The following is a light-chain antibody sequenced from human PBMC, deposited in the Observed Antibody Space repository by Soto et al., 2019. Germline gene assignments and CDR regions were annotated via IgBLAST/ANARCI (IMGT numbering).Light chain of an antibody. V-gene: IGKV3-20*01. CDR3: QQYGSSGT. J-gene: IGKJ1*01. CDR2: GAS. CDR1: QSVSTY. Sequence: EILMTQSPATLSVSPGEGATLSCRASQSVSTYLAWYQQKPGQAPRLLIYGASNRATGIPDRFSGSGSGTDFTLTIRRLEPEDSAVYYCQQYGSSGTFGQGTKVDIK.